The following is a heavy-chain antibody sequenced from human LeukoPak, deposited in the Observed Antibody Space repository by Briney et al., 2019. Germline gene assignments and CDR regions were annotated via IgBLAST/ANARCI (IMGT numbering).Heavy chain of an antibody. J-gene: IGHJ3*02. D-gene: IGHD3-22*01. V-gene: IGHV4-59*01. Sequence: KPSETLSLTCTVSGGSISSYYWSWIRQPPGKGLEWIGYIYYSGSTNYNPSLKSRVTISVDTSKNQFSLKLSSVTAADTAVYYCTSDYYDSSENAFDIWGHGTMVTVSS. CDR2: IYYSGST. CDR3: TSDYYDSSENAFDI. CDR1: GGSISSYY.